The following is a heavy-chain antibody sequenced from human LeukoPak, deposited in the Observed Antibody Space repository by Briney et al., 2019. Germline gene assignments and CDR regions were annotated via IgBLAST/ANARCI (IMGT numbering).Heavy chain of an antibody. V-gene: IGHV3-21*01. CDR3: ARDSGTHYVH. J-gene: IGHJ4*02. Sequence: GGSLRLSCAAYGFTFSSYSMNWVRQAPGKGLEWVSSISSSHSYIYYADSVKGRFTISRDNAKNSLYLEMNSLRAEDTAVYYCARDSGTHYVHWGQGTLVTVSS. D-gene: IGHD4-17*01. CDR1: GFTFSSYS. CDR2: ISSSHSYI.